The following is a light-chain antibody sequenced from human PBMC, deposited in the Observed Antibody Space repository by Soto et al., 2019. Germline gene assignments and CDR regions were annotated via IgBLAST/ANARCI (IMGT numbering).Light chain of an antibody. CDR2: STS. Sequence: QTVVTQEPSLTVSQGGTVTLTCASSTGAVTGGYYPNWFQRKPGQAPRPLIYSTSNKHSWTPARFSGSLLGGKAALTLSGVQPEDEAEYYCPLYYGGAQLIFGGGTKVTVL. CDR3: PLYYGGAQLI. CDR1: TGAVTGGYY. J-gene: IGLJ2*01. V-gene: IGLV7-43*01.